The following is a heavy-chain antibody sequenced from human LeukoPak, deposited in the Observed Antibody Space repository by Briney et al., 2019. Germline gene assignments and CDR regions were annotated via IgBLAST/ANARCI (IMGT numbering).Heavy chain of an antibody. CDR3: ARRFGWDSFDY. CDR2: IYYSGST. V-gene: IGHV4-59*08. CDR1: GGSISSFH. D-gene: IGHD1-26*01. Sequence: SETLSLTCTVSGGSISSFHWSWIRQPPGKXLECIGYIYYSGSTNYNPSLKSRVTISVDTSKNQFSLRLNSVTAADTAVYYCARRFGWDSFDYWGQGTLVTVSS. J-gene: IGHJ4*02.